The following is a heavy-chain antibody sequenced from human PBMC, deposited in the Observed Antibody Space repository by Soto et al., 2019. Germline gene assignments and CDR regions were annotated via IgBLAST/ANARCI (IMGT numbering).Heavy chain of an antibody. CDR2: IFFSGNT. Sequence: SETLSLTCTVSGGSILNGGHYWTWIRQHPGKGLEWIGRIFFSGNTHYNPALKSRRTFSLDTAKNQFSLKLTSVTAAETVSDYCERDNDGGMIDVWG. J-gene: IGHJ6*02. V-gene: IGHV4-31*03. D-gene: IGHD1-1*01. CDR1: GGSILNGGHY. CDR3: ERDNDGGMIDV.